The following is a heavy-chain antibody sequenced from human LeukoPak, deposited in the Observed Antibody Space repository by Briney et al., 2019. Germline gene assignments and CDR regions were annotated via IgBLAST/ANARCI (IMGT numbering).Heavy chain of an antibody. V-gene: IGHV4-39*07. Sequence: PSETLSLTCTVSGGSISSGTYCWTWIRQPPGTGLEWIGSIHYSGTTYYNPSNPSLKSRVTISVDTSKNQFSLKLTSVTAADTAVYYCARRSSSPTFDYWGQGTLVTVSS. CDR3: ARRSSSPTFDY. D-gene: IGHD6-13*01. CDR2: IHYSGTT. CDR1: GGSISSGTYC. J-gene: IGHJ4*02.